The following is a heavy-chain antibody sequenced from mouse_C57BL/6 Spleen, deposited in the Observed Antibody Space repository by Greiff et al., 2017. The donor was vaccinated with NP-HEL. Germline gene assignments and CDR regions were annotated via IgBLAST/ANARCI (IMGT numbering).Heavy chain of an antibody. CDR2: IHPNSGNT. CDR3: AREDDCGSHYFDY. J-gene: IGHJ2*01. Sequence: QVQLQQPGAELVKPGASVKLSCKASGYTFTSYWMHWVKQRPGQGLEWIGMIHPNSGNTNYNEKFKSKATLTVDKSSSTAYMQLSSLTSSDSAVYYCAREDDCGSHYFDYWGQGTTLTVSS. CDR1: GYTFTSYW. D-gene: IGHD2-13*01. V-gene: IGHV1-64*01.